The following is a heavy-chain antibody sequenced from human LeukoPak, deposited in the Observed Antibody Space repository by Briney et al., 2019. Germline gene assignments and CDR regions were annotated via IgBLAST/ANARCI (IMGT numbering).Heavy chain of an antibody. V-gene: IGHV3-74*03. Sequence: PGWSLRLSCAASGFTFSTYWMHWVRQAPGKGLVWVSHINGDGSSTTYADSVKGRFTISRDNAKNALFLQMNSLRAEDTAVYYCAREDRTKLTDPVDYWGQGTLVTVSS. CDR3: AREDRTKLTDPVDY. D-gene: IGHD4-17*01. J-gene: IGHJ4*02. CDR1: GFTFSTYW. CDR2: INGDGSST.